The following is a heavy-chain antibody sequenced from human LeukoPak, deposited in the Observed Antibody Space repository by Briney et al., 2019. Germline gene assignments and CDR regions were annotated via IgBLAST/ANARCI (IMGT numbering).Heavy chain of an antibody. J-gene: IGHJ4*02. V-gene: IGHV1-18*01. CDR3: ASLAAADRNYYDSSGVDY. CDR2: ISAYNGNT. CDR1: GYTFTSYG. D-gene: IGHD3-22*01. Sequence: ASVKVPCKASGYTFTSYGISWVRQAPGQGLEWMGWISAYNGNTNYAQKLQGRVTITADKSTSTAYMELSSLRSEDTAVYYCASLAAADRNYYDSSGVDYWGQGTLVTVSS.